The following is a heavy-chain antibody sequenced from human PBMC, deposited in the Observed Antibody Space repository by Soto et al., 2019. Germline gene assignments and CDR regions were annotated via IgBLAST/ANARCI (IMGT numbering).Heavy chain of an antibody. Sequence: ASVKVSCKASAYTFTSYDINWVRQATGQGLEWMGWMNPNSGNTRHAQKFQGRVTMTSNTSISTAYLELSSLRSEDTAVYYCARGYCTSTSCSFDPWGQGALVTVSS. V-gene: IGHV1-8*01. CDR3: ARGYCTSTSCSFDP. D-gene: IGHD2-2*01. CDR2: MNPNSGNT. CDR1: AYTFTSYD. J-gene: IGHJ5*02.